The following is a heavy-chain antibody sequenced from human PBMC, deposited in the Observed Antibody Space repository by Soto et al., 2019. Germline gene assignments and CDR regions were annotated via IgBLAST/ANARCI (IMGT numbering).Heavy chain of an antibody. CDR1: GGTFSSYT. Sequence: QVQLVQSGAEVKKPGSSVKVSCKASGGTFSSYTISWVRQAPGQGLEWMGRIIPIFGIANYAQKFQGRVTITADKSTSTAYMELSSLRSEDTAVYYWASDLPAGTPDYWGQGTLVTVSS. D-gene: IGHD1-1*01. CDR3: ASDLPAGTPDY. V-gene: IGHV1-69*02. J-gene: IGHJ4*02. CDR2: IIPIFGIA.